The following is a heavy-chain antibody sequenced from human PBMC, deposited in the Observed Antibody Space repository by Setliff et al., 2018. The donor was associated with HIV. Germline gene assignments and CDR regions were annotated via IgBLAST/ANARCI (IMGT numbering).Heavy chain of an antibody. CDR3: ARIARKYYDSSGYYPYNWFDP. CDR2: INVGNGNT. J-gene: IGHJ5*02. Sequence: ASVKVSCKASGYTFTDYTIHWVRQAPGQSLEWMGWINVGNGNTKYSQKFQGRVTITRDTSASTAYMELSSLRSEDTAVYYCARIARKYYDSSGYYPYNWFDPWGQGTLVTVS. CDR1: GYTFTDYT. V-gene: IGHV1-3*01. D-gene: IGHD3-22*01.